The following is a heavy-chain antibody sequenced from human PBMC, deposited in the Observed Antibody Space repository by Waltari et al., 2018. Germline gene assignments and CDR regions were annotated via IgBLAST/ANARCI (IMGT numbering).Heavy chain of an antibody. CDR2: IYYSGST. Sequence: QLQLQESGPGLVKPSETLSHTCTVSGGSISSSSYYWGWIRQPPGKGLEWIGSIYYSGSTYYNPSLKSRVTISVDTSKNQFSLKLSSVTAADTAVYYCATPTAAAHAFDIWGQGTMVTVSS. CDR1: GGSISSSSYY. CDR3: ATPTAAAHAFDI. D-gene: IGHD6-13*01. V-gene: IGHV4-39*07. J-gene: IGHJ3*02.